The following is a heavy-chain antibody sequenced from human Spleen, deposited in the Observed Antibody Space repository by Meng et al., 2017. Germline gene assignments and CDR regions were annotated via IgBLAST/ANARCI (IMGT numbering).Heavy chain of an antibody. CDR3: ARGPTTMAHDFDY. J-gene: IGHJ4*02. CDR2: INHSGST. V-gene: IGHV4-34*01. Sequence: VCLQQGGEGVFERSGPRSPSCVVSGGSFSDYYWSGIRQPPGKGLECIGEINHSGSTNYNPSLESRATISVDTSQNNLSLKLSSVTAADSAVYYCARGPTTMAHDFDYWGQGTLVTVSS. D-gene: IGHD4-11*01. CDR1: GGSFSDYY.